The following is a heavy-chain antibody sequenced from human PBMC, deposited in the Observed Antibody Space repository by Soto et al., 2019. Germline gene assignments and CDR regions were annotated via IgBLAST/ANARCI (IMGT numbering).Heavy chain of an antibody. CDR1: GFSLSTSGVG. J-gene: IGHJ4*02. Sequence: QITLKESGPTLVKPTQTLTLTCTFSGFSLSTSGVGVGWIRQPPGKALEWLALIYWDDDKRYSPSLKSRLTITEDTSKNQVVLTMTNMDPVDTTTYYCAHRQRTVYFDYWGQGTLVTVSS. D-gene: IGHD4-17*01. V-gene: IGHV2-5*02. CDR2: IYWDDDK. CDR3: AHRQRTVYFDY.